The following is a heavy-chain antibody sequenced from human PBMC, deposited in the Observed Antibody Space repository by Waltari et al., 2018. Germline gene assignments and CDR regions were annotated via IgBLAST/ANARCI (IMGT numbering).Heavy chain of an antibody. Sequence: QVQLQQWGAGLLKPSETLSLTCAVYGGSFSGYYWSWIRQPPGKGLEWIGEINHSGSTNYNPSLKSRVTISVDTSKNQFSLKLSSVTAADTAVYYCARGVIQYGAFDPWGQGTLVTVSS. CDR1: GGSFSGYY. V-gene: IGHV4-34*01. CDR2: INHSGST. CDR3: ARGVIQYGAFDP. D-gene: IGHD1-1*01. J-gene: IGHJ5*02.